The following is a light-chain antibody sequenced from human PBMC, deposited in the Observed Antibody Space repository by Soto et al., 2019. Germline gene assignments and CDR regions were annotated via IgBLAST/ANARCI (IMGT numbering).Light chain of an antibody. CDR3: GTWDSSLSAGV. CDR1: SSNIGNNY. J-gene: IGLJ2*01. V-gene: IGLV1-51*01. Sequence: QSVLTQPPSVSAAPGQKVTISCSGSSSNIGNNYLACYQQLPGTAPQLLMYDNNKRPSSIPDRFSGSKSGTSATLVITGLQTGDEADYYCGTWDSSLSAGVFGGGTKLTVL. CDR2: DNN.